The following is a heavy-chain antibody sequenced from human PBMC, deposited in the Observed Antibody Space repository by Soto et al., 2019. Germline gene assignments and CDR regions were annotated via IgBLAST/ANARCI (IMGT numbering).Heavy chain of an antibody. D-gene: IGHD2-15*01. CDR1: GFTFSTYA. Sequence: QVQLVESGGGVVQPGRSLGLSCAASGFTFSTYAMHWVRQAPGKGLEWLAVISYDGSNKYYADSVNGRFTISRDNSKNTLFLQMNSLTAEHTAVYYCAREPRAGNCRGGSCYNYYGMDVWGQGTTVTVSS. J-gene: IGHJ6*02. V-gene: IGHV3-30-3*01. CDR3: AREPRAGNCRGGSCYNYYGMDV. CDR2: ISYDGSNK.